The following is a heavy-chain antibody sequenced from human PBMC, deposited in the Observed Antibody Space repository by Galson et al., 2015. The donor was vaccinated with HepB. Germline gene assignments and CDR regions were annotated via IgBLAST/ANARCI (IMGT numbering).Heavy chain of an antibody. J-gene: IGHJ6*03. CDR1: GSTFSSYG. Sequence: SLRLSCAASGSTFSSYGMHWVRQAPGKGLEWVAVISYDGSNKYYADSVKGRFTISRDNSKNTLYLQMNSLRAEDTAVYYCAKDRLGGYSSYYYYYMDVWGKGTTVTVSS. CDR3: AKDRLGGYSSYYYYYMDV. CDR2: ISYDGSNK. V-gene: IGHV3-30*18. D-gene: IGHD3-22*01.